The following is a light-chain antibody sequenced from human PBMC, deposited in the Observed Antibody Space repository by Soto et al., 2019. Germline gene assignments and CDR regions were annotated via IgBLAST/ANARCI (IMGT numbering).Light chain of an antibody. Sequence: DIQMTQSPSTLSASVEDRVTITCRASQYVSTWLAWYQQKPGQAPKLLISKASTLESGVPSRFSGSGSGTEFTLTISSVQPGDCATYYCQQYYRNPYTFGQGPTLEIK. J-gene: IGKJ2*01. CDR1: QYVSTW. V-gene: IGKV1-5*03. CDR3: QQYYRNPYT. CDR2: KAS.